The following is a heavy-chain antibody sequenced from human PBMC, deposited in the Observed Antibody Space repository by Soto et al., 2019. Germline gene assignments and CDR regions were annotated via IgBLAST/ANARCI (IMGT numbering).Heavy chain of an antibody. CDR3: ARIPYYYDSSGYYGFDY. CDR2: IFSNDEK. D-gene: IGHD3-22*01. V-gene: IGHV2-26*01. Sequence: QVTLKESGPVLVKPTETLTLTCTVSGFSLSNARMGVSWIRQPPGKALEWLAHIFSNDEKSYSTSLKSRLTISKXXSXSXXVLTMTNMDPVDTATYYCARIPYYYDSSGYYGFDYWGQGTLVTVSS. CDR1: GFSLSNARMG. J-gene: IGHJ4*02.